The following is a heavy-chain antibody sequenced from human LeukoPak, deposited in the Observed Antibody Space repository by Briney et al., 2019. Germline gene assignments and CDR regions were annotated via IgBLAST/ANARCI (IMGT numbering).Heavy chain of an antibody. D-gene: IGHD3-10*02. CDR1: GW. Sequence: GSLRLSCAASGWMHWVRQAPGKGLVWVSGINHDGTGTYYADSVKGRFTISRDNAKNTVYLQMNSLRAEDTAVYYCAELGITMIGGVWGKGTTVTISS. CDR2: INHDGTGT. V-gene: IGHV3-74*01. J-gene: IGHJ6*04. CDR3: AELGITMIGGV.